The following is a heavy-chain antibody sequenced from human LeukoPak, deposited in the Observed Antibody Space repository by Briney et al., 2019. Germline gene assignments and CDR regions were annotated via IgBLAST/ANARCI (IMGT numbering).Heavy chain of an antibody. CDR3: AKDPWGSSSLRYFDY. J-gene: IGHJ4*02. CDR1: GYSISSGYY. D-gene: IGHD6-6*01. Sequence: SETLSLTCTVSGYSISSGYYWGWIRQPPGKGLEWIGSIYTSGSTNYNPSLKSRVTTSVDTSKNQFSLKLSSVTAEDTAVYYCAKDPWGSSSLRYFDYWGQGTLVTVSS. CDR2: IYTSGST. V-gene: IGHV4-38-2*02.